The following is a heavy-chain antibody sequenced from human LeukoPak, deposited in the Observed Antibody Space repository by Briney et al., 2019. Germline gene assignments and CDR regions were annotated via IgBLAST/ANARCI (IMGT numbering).Heavy chain of an antibody. J-gene: IGHJ4*02. CDR2: IRYDGSNK. D-gene: IGHD1-26*01. Sequence: GGSLSLSCAASGFTFSSYGMHWVRQAPGKGLEWVAFIRYDGSNKYYADSVKGRFTISRDNSKNTLYLQMNSLRAEDTAVYYCARGAMKTNYYHDYFDYWGQGILVTVSS. CDR3: ARGAMKTNYYHDYFDY. V-gene: IGHV3-30*02. CDR1: GFTFSSYG.